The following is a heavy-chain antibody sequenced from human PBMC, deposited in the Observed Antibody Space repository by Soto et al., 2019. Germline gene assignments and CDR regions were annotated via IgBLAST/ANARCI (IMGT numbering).Heavy chain of an antibody. D-gene: IGHD5-18*01. Sequence: ASVKVSGKASGGPFSSYAMSWVRQAPGQGLEWMGGIIPIFGTANYAQKFQGRVTITADESTSTAYMELSSLRSEDTAVYYCARGLDTAGYGYYYGMDVWGQGTPVTVSS. V-gene: IGHV1-69*13. J-gene: IGHJ6*02. CDR2: IIPIFGTA. CDR1: GGPFSSYA. CDR3: ARGLDTAGYGYYYGMDV.